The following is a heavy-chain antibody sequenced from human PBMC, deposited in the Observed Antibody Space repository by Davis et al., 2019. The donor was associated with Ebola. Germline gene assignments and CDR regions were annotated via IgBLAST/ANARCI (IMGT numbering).Heavy chain of an antibody. Sequence: SETLSLTCTVPGGSISSYYWSWIRQPPGKGLEWIGYTYYSGSTNYNPSLKSRVSISVDTSKNQFSLKLSSVTAADTAVYYCARVRVAATTNWFDPWGQGTLVTVSS. J-gene: IGHJ5*02. V-gene: IGHV4-59*01. CDR1: GGSISSYY. CDR3: ARVRVAATTNWFDP. CDR2: TYYSGST. D-gene: IGHD2-15*01.